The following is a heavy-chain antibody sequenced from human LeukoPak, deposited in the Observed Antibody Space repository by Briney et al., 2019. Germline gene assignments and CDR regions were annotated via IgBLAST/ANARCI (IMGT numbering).Heavy chain of an antibody. D-gene: IGHD6-13*01. CDR3: ARGIAAAADFDY. CDR1: GFTFSSYW. CDR2: IKQDGSEK. Sequence: GGSLRLSCAASGFTFSSYWMSWVRQAPGKGLGWVANIKQDGSEKYYVDSVKGRFTISRDNAKNSLYLQMNSLRAEDTAVYYCARGIAAAADFDYWVQGTLVTVSS. J-gene: IGHJ4*02. V-gene: IGHV3-7*04.